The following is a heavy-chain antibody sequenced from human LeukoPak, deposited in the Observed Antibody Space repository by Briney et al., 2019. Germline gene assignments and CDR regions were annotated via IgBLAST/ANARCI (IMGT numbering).Heavy chain of an antibody. CDR3: ARVRSGSHWRGKYYYYHYMDV. Sequence: GGSLRLSCVASGFTFSSYGMHWVRQAPGKGLEWVAFTQYAGANKYYADSVKGRFTIARDNSINTLYLQMNSLRADDTAVYYCARVRSGSHWRGKYYYYHYMDVWGKGTTVTVSS. CDR1: GFTFSSYG. CDR2: TQYAGANK. D-gene: IGHD1-26*01. V-gene: IGHV3-30*02. J-gene: IGHJ6*03.